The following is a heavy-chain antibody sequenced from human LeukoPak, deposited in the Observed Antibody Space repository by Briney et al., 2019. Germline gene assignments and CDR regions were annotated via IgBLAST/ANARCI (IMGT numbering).Heavy chain of an antibody. V-gene: IGHV1-69*05. J-gene: IGHJ3*02. CDR2: IIPIFGTA. D-gene: IGHD3-16*01. CDR1: GGTFSSYA. CDR3: ASRVTSAFDI. Sequence: SVKVSCKASGGTFSSYAISWVRQAPGQGLEWMGRIIPIFGTANYAQKFQGRVTITTDESTSTAYMELSSLRSEDAAVYYCASRVTSAFDIWGQGTMVTVSS.